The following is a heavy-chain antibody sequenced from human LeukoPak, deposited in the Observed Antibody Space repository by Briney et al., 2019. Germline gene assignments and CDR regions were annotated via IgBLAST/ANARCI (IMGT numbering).Heavy chain of an antibody. CDR3: ARTGIAAAGPIDY. V-gene: IGHV1-69*02. J-gene: IGHJ4*02. CDR2: IIPIPGIA. D-gene: IGHD6-13*01. CDR1: GGTFSSYT. Sequence: EASVKVSCKASGGTFSSYTISWVPQAPGQGLEWMGRIIPIPGIANYAQKFQGRVTITADKSTSTGYMELSSLRSEDTAVYYCARTGIAAAGPIDYWGQGTLVTVSS.